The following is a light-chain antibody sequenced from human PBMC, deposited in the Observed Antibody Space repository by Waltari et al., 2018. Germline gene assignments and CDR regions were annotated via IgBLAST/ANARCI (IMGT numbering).Light chain of an antibody. CDR2: DSS. J-gene: IGKJ4*01. CDR3: QQRYKWPLT. CDR1: QSVSTY. V-gene: IGKV3-11*01. Sequence: EIVLTQSPATLSLSPGERATFSCRASQSVSTYLAWYQQRPGQAPRLLIYDSSNRATGIPARFSGSGSETDFTLTISSLEPEDFAVYYCQQRYKWPLTFGGGSKVEI.